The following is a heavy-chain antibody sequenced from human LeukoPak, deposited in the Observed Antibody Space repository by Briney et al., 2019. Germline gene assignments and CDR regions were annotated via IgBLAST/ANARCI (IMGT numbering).Heavy chain of an antibody. CDR1: GGSISSYY. CDR2: IYYSGST. Sequence: SETLSLTCSVSGGSISSYYWSWIRQPPGKGLEWIGYIYYSGSTNYNPSLKSRVTISVDTSKNQFSLKLSSVTAADTAVYYCARTSGSYKSYYFDYWGQGTLVTVSS. D-gene: IGHD1-26*01. V-gene: IGHV4-59*08. CDR3: ARTSGSYKSYYFDY. J-gene: IGHJ4*02.